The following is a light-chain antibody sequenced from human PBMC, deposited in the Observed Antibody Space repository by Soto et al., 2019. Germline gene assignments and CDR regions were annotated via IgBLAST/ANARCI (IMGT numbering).Light chain of an antibody. Sequence: EIVMTQSPATLSVSPGERVTLSCRASQSVSSNLAWYQQKPGQAPRLLIYGASTRATGIPARFTGSGSGTEFTLTISSLQSEDFAMYYYQQYNNWPPYTFGQGTNLEIK. CDR2: GAS. V-gene: IGKV3-15*01. CDR1: QSVSSN. CDR3: QQYNNWPPYT. J-gene: IGKJ2*01.